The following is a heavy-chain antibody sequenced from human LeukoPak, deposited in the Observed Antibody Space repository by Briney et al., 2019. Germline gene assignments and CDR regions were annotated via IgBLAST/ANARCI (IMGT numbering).Heavy chain of an antibody. D-gene: IGHD2-2*01. CDR1: GFTFSSYG. CDR2: IPYDGSNK. Sequence: PGRSLRLSCAASGFTFSSYGMHWVRQAPGKGLEWVAVIPYDGSNKYYADSVKGRFTISRDNSKNTLYLQMNSLRAEDTAVYYCARGNSGHCTGATCYALDYWGQGTLVTVSS. CDR3: ARGNSGHCTGATCYALDY. J-gene: IGHJ4*02. V-gene: IGHV3-30*03.